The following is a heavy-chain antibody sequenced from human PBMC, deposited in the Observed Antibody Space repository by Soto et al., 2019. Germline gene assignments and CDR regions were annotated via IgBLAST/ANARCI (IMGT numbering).Heavy chain of an antibody. CDR2: INPNGGST. J-gene: IGHJ4*02. CDR3: ATSVNSAMAFDY. D-gene: IGHD5-18*01. V-gene: IGHV1-46*01. CDR1: GYTFTHYY. Sequence: QVQLVQSGAEVKKPGASVKVSCKASGYTFTHYYIHWVRQAPGQGLEWLGIINPNGGSTTYAQKFRAGFTMTRDTSTSTVYMELSSLRSEDSAVYYCATSVNSAMAFDYWGQGTLVTVSS.